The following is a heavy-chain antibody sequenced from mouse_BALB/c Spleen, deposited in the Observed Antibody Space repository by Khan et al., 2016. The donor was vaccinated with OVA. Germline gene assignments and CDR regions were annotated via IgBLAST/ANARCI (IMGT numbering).Heavy chain of an antibody. CDR2: IWGDGST. V-gene: IGHV2-3*01. J-gene: IGHJ3*01. CDR1: GLSLTNYG. Sequence: QVQLKESGPGLVAPSQSLSITCIVSGLSLTNYGISWIRQPPGKGLEWLGVIWGDGSTNYHSALISRLSINKDTSKSQVFLKLNSLQTDDTATYYGAIIYYGYYWVTYWGQGTLVTVSA. D-gene: IGHD2-2*01. CDR3: AIIYYGYYWVTY.